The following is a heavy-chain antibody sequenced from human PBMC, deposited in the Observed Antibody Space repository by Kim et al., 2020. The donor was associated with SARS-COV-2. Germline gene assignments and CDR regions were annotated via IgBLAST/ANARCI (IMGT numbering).Heavy chain of an antibody. V-gene: IGHV4-34*01. D-gene: IGHD6-19*01. Sequence: SETLSLTCAVYGGSFSGYYWSWIRQPPGKGLEWIGEINHSGSTNYHPSLKSRVHLSLESKNQFSLKLSSVTAADTAVYDCARGSVARDDAFDFWGSGTMVTVSA. CDR1: GGSFSGYY. CDR3: ARGSVARDDAFDF. J-gene: IGHJ3*01. CDR2: INHSGST.